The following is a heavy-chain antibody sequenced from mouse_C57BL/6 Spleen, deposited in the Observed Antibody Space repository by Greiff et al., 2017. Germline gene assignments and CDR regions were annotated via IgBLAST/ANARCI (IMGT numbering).Heavy chain of an antibody. CDR1: GYTFTEYT. V-gene: IGHV1-62-2*01. CDR3: ARYENYNGSSYAMDY. CDR2: FYPGSGSI. J-gene: IGHJ4*01. D-gene: IGHD1-1*01. Sequence: VQLQQSGAELVKPGASVKLSCKASGYTFTEYTIHWVKQRPGQGLEWIGWFYPGSGSIKYNEKFKDKATLTAAKSSSTVYMELRRLTSEDSAVYFCARYENYNGSSYAMDYWGQGTSVTVSS.